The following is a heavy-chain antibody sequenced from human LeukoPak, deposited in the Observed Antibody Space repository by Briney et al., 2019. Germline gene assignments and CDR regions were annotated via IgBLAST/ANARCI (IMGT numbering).Heavy chain of an antibody. V-gene: IGHV4-34*01. J-gene: IGHJ3*02. Sequence: SETLSLTCAVYGGSFSGYHWSWIRQPPGKGLEWIGEINHSGSTNYNPSLKSRVTISVDTSKNQFSLKLSSVTAADTAVYYCARPYYYDSSGYYPFGAFDIWGQGTMVTVSS. CDR3: ARPYYYDSSGYYPFGAFDI. CDR2: INHSGST. CDR1: GGSFSGYH. D-gene: IGHD3-22*01.